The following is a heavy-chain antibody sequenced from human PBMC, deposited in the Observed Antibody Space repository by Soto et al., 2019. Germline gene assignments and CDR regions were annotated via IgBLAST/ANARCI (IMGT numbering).Heavy chain of an antibody. D-gene: IGHD1-26*01. CDR3: ARSDGGSGSCYYYYYGMDV. V-gene: IGHV3-30-3*01. CDR2: ISYDGSNK. Sequence: QVQLVESGGGVVQPGRSLRLSCAASGFTFSSYAMHWVRQAPGKGLEWVAVISYDGSNKYYADSVKGRFTISRDNSKNPLYLQMNSLRAEDTAVYYCARSDGGSGSCYYYYYGMDVWGQGTTVTVSS. J-gene: IGHJ6*02. CDR1: GFTFSSYA.